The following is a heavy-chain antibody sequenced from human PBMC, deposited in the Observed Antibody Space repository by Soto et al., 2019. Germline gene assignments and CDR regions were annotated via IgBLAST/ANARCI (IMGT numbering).Heavy chain of an antibody. V-gene: IGHV1-3*01. Sequence: ASVKVSCKASGYTFTGYYMHWVRQAPGQGLEWMGWINADNGNTKYSQKFQGRVTITRDTSASTAYMELSSLRSEDTAVYYCARDQVTMVRGVKGPFDYWGQGTLVTVS. J-gene: IGHJ4*02. CDR3: ARDQVTMVRGVKGPFDY. CDR2: INADNGNT. CDR1: GYTFTGYY. D-gene: IGHD3-10*01.